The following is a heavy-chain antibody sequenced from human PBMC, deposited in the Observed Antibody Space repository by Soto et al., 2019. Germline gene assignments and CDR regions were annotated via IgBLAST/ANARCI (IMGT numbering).Heavy chain of an antibody. CDR1: GYTFTSYG. J-gene: IGHJ4*02. V-gene: IGHV1-18*01. CDR2: ISAYNCNT. CDR3: ASEGGVDCSGGSCYFDY. D-gene: IGHD2-15*01. Sequence: QVQLVQSGAEVKKHGASVKVSCKASGYTFTSYGISWVRQAPGQGLEWMGWISAYNCNTNYSQKLQARVTMTTDTSTSTADLELRSLSTYDTAVYYCASEGGVDCSGGSCYFDYWGKGTLVTVSS.